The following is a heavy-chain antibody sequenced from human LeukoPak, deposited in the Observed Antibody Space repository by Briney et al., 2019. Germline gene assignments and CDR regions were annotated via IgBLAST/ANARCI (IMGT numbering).Heavy chain of an antibody. J-gene: IGHJ5*02. Sequence: SETLSLTCTVSGGSISSYYWSWIRQPPGKGLEWIGYIYYSGSTNYNPSLKSRVTISVDTSKNQFSLKLSSVTAADTAVYYCALCNTRGVAAAGTNWFDPWGQGTLVTVSS. D-gene: IGHD6-13*01. CDR2: IYYSGST. CDR3: ALCNTRGVAAAGTNWFDP. CDR1: GGSISSYY. V-gene: IGHV4-59*01.